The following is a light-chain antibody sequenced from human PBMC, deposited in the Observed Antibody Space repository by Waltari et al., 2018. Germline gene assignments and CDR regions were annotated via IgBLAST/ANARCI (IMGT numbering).Light chain of an antibody. CDR3: MQALQTPLT. V-gene: IGKV2-28*01. J-gene: IGKJ4*01. Sequence: IVMTQSPLSLPVIPGEPASISCRSSQSLLHSNGYNSLDWYLQKPGQSPQLVVYLGSNRASGVPDRFSGSGAATDFTLKISRVEAEDVGVYYCMQALQTPLTFGGGTKVEIK. CDR1: QSLLHSNGYNS. CDR2: LGS.